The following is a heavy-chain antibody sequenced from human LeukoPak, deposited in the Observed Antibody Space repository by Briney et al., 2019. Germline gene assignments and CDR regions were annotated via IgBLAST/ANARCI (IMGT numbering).Heavy chain of an antibody. V-gene: IGHV5-51*01. CDR2: IYPGDSDT. CDR1: GYSFTSYW. Sequence: GESLKISCKGSGYSFTSYWIGWVRQMPGKGLEWMGIIYPGDSDTRYSPSFQGQVTISADKSISTAYLQWSSLKASDTAMYYCARLSIVGSGSYGDEFDYWGQGTLVTVSS. J-gene: IGHJ4*02. CDR3: ARLSIVGSGSYGDEFDY. D-gene: IGHD3-10*01.